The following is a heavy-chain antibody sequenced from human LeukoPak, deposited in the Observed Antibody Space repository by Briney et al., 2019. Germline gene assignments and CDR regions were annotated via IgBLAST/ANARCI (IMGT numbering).Heavy chain of an antibody. V-gene: IGHV3-7*01. CDR2: IKQDGSEK. Sequence: GGSLRLSCAASGFTFSSYAMSWVRQAPGKGLEWVANIKQDGSEKYYVDSVKGRFTISRDNAKNSLYLQMNSLRAEDTAVYYCARGGYCSGGSCYPLGSWGQGTLVTVSS. CDR1: GFTFSSYA. J-gene: IGHJ5*02. CDR3: ARGGYCSGGSCYPLGS. D-gene: IGHD2-15*01.